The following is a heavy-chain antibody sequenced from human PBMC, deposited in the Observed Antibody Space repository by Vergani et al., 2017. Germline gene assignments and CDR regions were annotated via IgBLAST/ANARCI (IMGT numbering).Heavy chain of an antibody. CDR2: IYPGDSDT. CDR3: AXQVVVAATSPGFDY. Sequence: EVQLVQSGAEVKKPGESLKISCKGSGYSFTSYWIGWGRQMPGKGLEWMGIIYPGDSDTRYSPSFQGQVTISADKSISTAYLQWSSLKASDTAMYYCAXQVVVAATSPGFDYWGQGTLVTVSS. D-gene: IGHD2-15*01. J-gene: IGHJ4*02. CDR1: GYSFTSYW. V-gene: IGHV5-51*01.